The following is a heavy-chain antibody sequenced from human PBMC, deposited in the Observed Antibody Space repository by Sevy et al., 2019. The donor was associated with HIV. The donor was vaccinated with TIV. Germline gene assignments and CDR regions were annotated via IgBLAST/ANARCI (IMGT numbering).Heavy chain of an antibody. CDR2: ISAYNGNT. V-gene: IGHV1-18*04. CDR3: ARDRVHSGGKGYYGMDV. D-gene: IGHD2-15*01. Sequence: ASVKVSCKASGYTFTSYGISWVRQAPGQGLEWMGWISAYNGNTNYAQNLQGRVTMTTDTSTSTAYMELRSLRSDDTAVYYCARDRVHSGGKGYYGMDVWGQGTTVTVSS. CDR1: GYTFTSYG. J-gene: IGHJ6*02.